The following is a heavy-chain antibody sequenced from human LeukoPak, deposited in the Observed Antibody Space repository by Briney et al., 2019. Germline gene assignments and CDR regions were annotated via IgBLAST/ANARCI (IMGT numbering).Heavy chain of an antibody. CDR3: ANPGYSSGDPNFDY. J-gene: IGHJ4*02. CDR2: ISYDGSNK. D-gene: IGHD6-19*01. V-gene: IGHV3-30*18. Sequence: GRSLRLSCVASGFTFSSYGMHWVRQAPGKGLEWVAVISYDGSNKQYADSVKGRFTISRDNAKNTLYLQMNSLRAEDTAVYYCANPGYSSGDPNFDYWGQGTLVTVSS. CDR1: GFTFSSYG.